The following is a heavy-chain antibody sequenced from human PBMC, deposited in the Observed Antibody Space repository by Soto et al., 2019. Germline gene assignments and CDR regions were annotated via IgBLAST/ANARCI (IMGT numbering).Heavy chain of an antibody. CDR1: GGSISSSSYY. D-gene: IGHD3-3*01. Sequence: PSETLSLTCTVSGGSISSSSYYWGWIRQPPGKGMEWIGSIYYSGSTYYNPSLKSRVTISVDTSKNQFSLKLSSVTAADTAVYYCARHSCEFTIFGVVPSPDSRWFDPWGQGTLVTVSS. J-gene: IGHJ5*02. V-gene: IGHV4-39*01. CDR2: IYYSGST. CDR3: ARHSCEFTIFGVVPSPDSRWFDP.